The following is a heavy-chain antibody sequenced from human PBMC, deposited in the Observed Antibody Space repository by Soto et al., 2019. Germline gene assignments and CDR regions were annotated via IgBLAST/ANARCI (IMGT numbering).Heavy chain of an antibody. V-gene: IGHV3-30-3*01. J-gene: IGHJ4*02. Sequence: GGSLRLSCAASGFTFSSYAMHWVRQAPGKGLEWVAVISYDGSNKYYADSVKGRFTISRDNSKNTLYLQMNSLRAEDTAVYYCARDADRLLEWLSQFDYWGQGTLVTVSS. CDR2: ISYDGSNK. CDR1: GFTFSSYA. D-gene: IGHD3-3*01. CDR3: ARDADRLLEWLSQFDY.